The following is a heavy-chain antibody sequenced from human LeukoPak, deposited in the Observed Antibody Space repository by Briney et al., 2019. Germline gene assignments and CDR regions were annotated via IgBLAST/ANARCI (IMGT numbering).Heavy chain of an antibody. D-gene: IGHD6-13*01. J-gene: IGHJ4*02. CDR3: AKGRIAAAGEIDY. CDR1: GFTFSRNG. V-gene: IGHV3-23*01. CDR2: ISGSGGST. Sequence: GGSLRLSCAASGFTFSRNGMTWVRQAPGKGLEWVSAISGSGGSTYYADSVKGRFTISRDNSKNTLYLQMNSLRAEDTAVYYCAKGRIAAAGEIDYWGQGTLVTVSS.